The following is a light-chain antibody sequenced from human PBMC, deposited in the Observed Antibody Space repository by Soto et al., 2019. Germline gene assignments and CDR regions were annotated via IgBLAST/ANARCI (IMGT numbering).Light chain of an antibody. V-gene: IGKV3-20*01. CDR3: QRYGNSPIT. J-gene: IGKJ5*01. CDR1: QSVSSNY. Sequence: EIVLTQSPGTLSLSPGERATLSCRASQSVSSNYLAWYQQKPGQAPRLLIYDASSRPTGIPDRSSGSGSGTDFTLTISRLEPEDFAVYYCQRYGNSPITFGQGTRLEI. CDR2: DAS.